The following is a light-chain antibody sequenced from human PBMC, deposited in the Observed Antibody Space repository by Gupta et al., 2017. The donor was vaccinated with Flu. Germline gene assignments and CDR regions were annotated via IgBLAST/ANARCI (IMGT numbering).Light chain of an antibody. Sequence: DIQMTQSPSSLSASVGDRVTITCRTSQGISSFLNWYQQKPGKAPRLLITAAYHLQSGGTSRFSGSGAVTDFTLTSRRRQNADFENYDDQQSYIHAFGHGTKVDIK. CDR2: AAY. J-gene: IGKJ3*01. CDR1: QGISSF. CDR3: QQSYIHA. V-gene: IGKV1-39*01.